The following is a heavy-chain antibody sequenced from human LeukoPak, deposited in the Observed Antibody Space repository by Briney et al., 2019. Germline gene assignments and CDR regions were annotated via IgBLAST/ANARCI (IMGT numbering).Heavy chain of an antibody. J-gene: IGHJ3*02. CDR1: GFTFSSYA. CDR2: ISYDGNNK. D-gene: IGHD3-22*01. CDR3: ARDPTSYDSSGYYYGGHAFDI. Sequence: PGRSLRLSCAASGFTFSSYAMHWVRQAPGKGLEWVAVISYDGNNKYYADSVKGRFTISRDNSKNTLYLQMNSLRAEDTAVYYCARDPTSYDSSGYYYGGHAFDIWGQGTMVTVSS. V-gene: IGHV3-30*04.